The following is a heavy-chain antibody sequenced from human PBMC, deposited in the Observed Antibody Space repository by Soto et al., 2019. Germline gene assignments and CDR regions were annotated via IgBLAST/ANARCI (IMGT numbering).Heavy chain of an antibody. CDR2: INAGNGNT. CDR3: ARQTGSNWFDP. J-gene: IGHJ5*02. D-gene: IGHD1-1*01. CDR1: GYTFTSYA. V-gene: IGHV1-3*05. Sequence: QVQLVQSGAEEKKPGASVKVSCKASGYTFTSYAMHWVRQAPGQRLEWMGWINAGNGNTKYSQKFQGRVTITRDTSASTAYMKLSSLRSEDTAVYYCARQTGSNWFDPWGQGTLVTVSS.